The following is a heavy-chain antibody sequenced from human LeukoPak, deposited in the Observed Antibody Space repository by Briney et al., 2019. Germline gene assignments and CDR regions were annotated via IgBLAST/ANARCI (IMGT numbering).Heavy chain of an antibody. J-gene: IGHJ6*04. CDR3: AREGSGYDYYYYGMDV. Sequence: SVKVSCKASGGTFSSYAISWVRQAPGQGLEWMGRIIPIFGTANYAQKFQGRVTITADRSASTAYMELSSLRSEDTAVYYCAREGSGYDYYYYGMDVWGKGTTVTVSS. D-gene: IGHD5-12*01. V-gene: IGHV1-69*06. CDR2: IIPIFGTA. CDR1: GGTFSSYA.